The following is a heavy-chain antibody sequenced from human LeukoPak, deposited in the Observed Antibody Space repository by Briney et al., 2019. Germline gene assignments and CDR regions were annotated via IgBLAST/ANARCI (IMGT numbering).Heavy chain of an antibody. J-gene: IGHJ3*02. D-gene: IGHD2-15*01. Sequence: GGSLRLSCAASGFTFSSYSMNWVRQAPGKGLEWVSSISSSSSYIYYADSVKGRFTISRDNAKNSLYLQMNSLRAEDTAVYYCASLSADSHAFDIWGQGTMVTVSS. CDR1: GFTFSSYS. CDR2: ISSSSSYI. CDR3: ASLSADSHAFDI. V-gene: IGHV3-21*01.